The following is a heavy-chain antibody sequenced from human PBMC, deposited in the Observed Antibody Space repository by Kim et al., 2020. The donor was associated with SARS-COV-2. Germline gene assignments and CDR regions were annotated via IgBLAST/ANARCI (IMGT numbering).Heavy chain of an antibody. J-gene: IGHJ1*01. Sequence: GGSLRLSCAASGFSFSDYYMNWIRQAPGKGLEWVAYINSDGSSTEYADSVKGRFTISRDNAKKSLSLQMNRLTPEDTAGYYCVRAPADRGQGTVVTVYS. CDR1: GFSFSDYY. V-gene: IGHV3-11*04. CDR3: VRAPAD. CDR2: INSDGSST.